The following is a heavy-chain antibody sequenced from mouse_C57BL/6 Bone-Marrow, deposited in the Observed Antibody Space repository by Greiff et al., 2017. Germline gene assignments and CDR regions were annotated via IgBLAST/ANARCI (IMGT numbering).Heavy chain of an antibody. CDR3: TANWGAD. J-gene: IGHJ3*01. Sequence: EVQLVESGAELVRPGASVKLSCTASGFNINDDYMHWVKQRPEQGLEWIGWIDPANGDTAYASKFQGKATITADTSSNTAYLQLSSLTSEDTAVYYCTANWGADWGKGTLVTVSA. V-gene: IGHV14-4*01. CDR1: GFNINDDY. CDR2: IDPANGDT. D-gene: IGHD4-1*01.